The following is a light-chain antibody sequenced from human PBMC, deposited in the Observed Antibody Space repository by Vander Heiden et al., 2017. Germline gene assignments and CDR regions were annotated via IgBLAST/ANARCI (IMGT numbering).Light chain of an antibody. V-gene: IGKV2-28*01. CDR3: RQALQTFT. Sequence: DIVMTQSPLSLPVTPGEPASISCRSSQSLLHSTGYNYLDWYLQKPGQSPQLLIYLGSNRASGGPDRFSGSGSGTDFTLKSSRVEAEDVRVYYCRQALQTFTFGPGTLLEIK. CDR1: QSLLHSTGYNY. J-gene: IGKJ5*01. CDR2: LGS.